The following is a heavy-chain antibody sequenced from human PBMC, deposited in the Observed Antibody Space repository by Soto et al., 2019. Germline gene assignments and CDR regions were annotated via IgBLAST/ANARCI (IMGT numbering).Heavy chain of an antibody. D-gene: IGHD6-6*01. V-gene: IGHV3-48*01. J-gene: IGHJ6*03. CDR3: ARDLSMGSNFYYYMDV. Sequence: EVQLVESGGGLVPPGGSLRLSCSASGFSISGYALNWVRQAPGKGPEWVSYISSSSSAIDYAGSVKGRFSISRDNGKNSLYLQMNSLRAEDTAVYYCARDLSMGSNFYYYMDVWCKGTTVTVSS. CDR2: ISSSSSAI. CDR1: GFSISGYA.